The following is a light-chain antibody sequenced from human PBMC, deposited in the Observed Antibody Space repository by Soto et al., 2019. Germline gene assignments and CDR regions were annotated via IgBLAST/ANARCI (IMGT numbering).Light chain of an antibody. CDR1: QGVSSY. CDR3: QQYSTYPFT. Sequence: PGDRVNITCRADQGVSSYLAWYQQKPGRAPKLLIYAASTLQSGVPSTFSGSGSGTDFTLTISCLQSEDFATYFCQQYSTYPFTFGPGTKVDVK. V-gene: IGKV1-8*01. CDR2: AAS. J-gene: IGKJ3*01.